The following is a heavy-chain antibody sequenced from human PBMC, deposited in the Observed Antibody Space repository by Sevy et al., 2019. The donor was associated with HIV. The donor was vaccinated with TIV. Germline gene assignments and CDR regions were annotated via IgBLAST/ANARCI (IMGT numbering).Heavy chain of an antibody. V-gene: IGHV3-7*01. CDR1: AFTFSSYW. CDR3: ARTGSYADTYYYYYAMDV. J-gene: IGHJ6*02. Sequence: GGSLSLSCAASAFTFSSYWMTWVRQAPGKGLEWVDNINQDGSEENYVDSVKGRFTIFRDNAKNSLFLQMNSLRAEDTAVYYCARTGSYADTYYYYYAMDVWGPGTTVTVSS. CDR2: INQDGSEE. D-gene: IGHD3-16*01.